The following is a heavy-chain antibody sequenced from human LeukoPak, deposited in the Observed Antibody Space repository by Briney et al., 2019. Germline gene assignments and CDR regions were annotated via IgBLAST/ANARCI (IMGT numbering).Heavy chain of an antibody. J-gene: IGHJ4*02. CDR3: AKARVNSGYVRGASDY. CDR2: ISGSGVST. D-gene: IGHD5-12*01. V-gene: IGHV3-23*01. Sequence: GGSLRLSCAASGFTFRSYAMNWVRQAPGKGLEWVSAISGSGVSTYYADSVKGRFTISRDDSKNTLFLQMNSLGAEDTAVYYCAKARVNSGYVRGASDYWGQGSLVTVSS. CDR1: GFTFRSYA.